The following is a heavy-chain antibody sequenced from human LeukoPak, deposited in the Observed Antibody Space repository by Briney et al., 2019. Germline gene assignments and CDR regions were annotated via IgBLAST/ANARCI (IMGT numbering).Heavy chain of an antibody. Sequence: SETLSLTCTVSGGSISSSSYYWGWIRQPPGKGLEWIGSIYYSGSTYYNPSLKSRVTISVDTSKNQFSLKLSSVTAADTAVYYCARLVIYDSSGYIYAFDIWGQGTMVTVSS. V-gene: IGHV4-39*01. CDR1: GGSISSSSYY. D-gene: IGHD3-22*01. CDR3: ARLVIYDSSGYIYAFDI. CDR2: IYYSGST. J-gene: IGHJ3*02.